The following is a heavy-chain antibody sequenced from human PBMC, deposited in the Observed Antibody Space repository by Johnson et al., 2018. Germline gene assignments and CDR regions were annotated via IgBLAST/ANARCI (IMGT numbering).Heavy chain of an antibody. CDR3: ASHTGYWAFDL. CDR1: GFTLRNYW. CDR2: INTDGSST. Sequence: EVQPLESGGGFVRPGGSXRLSCAASGFTLRNYWMHWVRQAPGKGLVWVSRINTDGSSTTYADSVKGRFTISRDNAKNTLYLQMSSLRAEDTAVYYRASHTGYWAFDLWGQGTMVTVSS. V-gene: IGHV3-74*01. D-gene: IGHD3-9*01. J-gene: IGHJ3*01.